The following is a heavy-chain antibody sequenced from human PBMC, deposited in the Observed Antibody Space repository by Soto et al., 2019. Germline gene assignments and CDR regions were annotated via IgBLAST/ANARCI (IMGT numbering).Heavy chain of an antibody. CDR1: GGTFSGYA. Sequence: ASEKVSCKASGGTFSGYAISWVRQAPGQGLEWMGGIIPIFGTANYAQKFQGRVTITADESTSTAYMELSSLRSEDTAVYYCALRDRGDFWSGYSLDYYYYGMDVWGQGTTGTVSS. J-gene: IGHJ6*02. CDR2: IIPIFGTA. V-gene: IGHV1-69*13. D-gene: IGHD3-3*01. CDR3: ALRDRGDFWSGYSLDYYYYGMDV.